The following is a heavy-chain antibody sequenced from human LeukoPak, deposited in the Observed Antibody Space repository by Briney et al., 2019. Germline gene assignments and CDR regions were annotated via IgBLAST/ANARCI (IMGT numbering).Heavy chain of an antibody. J-gene: IGHJ6*03. V-gene: IGHV1-18*01. CDR2: ISTYNGNT. D-gene: IGHD3/OR15-3a*01. CDR1: GYIFTQYG. CDR3: ARRTGYNYYYMEV. Sequence: ASVKVSCKASGYIFTQYGISWVGQAPGQGVEGMASISTYNGNTNYAQNFQGRVTVTTYTSTSTAYLELRSLRSDDTAVYYCARRTGYNYYYMEVWGQGTTVTVSS.